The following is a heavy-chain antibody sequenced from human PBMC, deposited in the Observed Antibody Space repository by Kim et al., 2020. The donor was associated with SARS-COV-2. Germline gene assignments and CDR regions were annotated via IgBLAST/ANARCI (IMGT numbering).Heavy chain of an antibody. CDR3: ARGHYDILTGYFQKAYYYGMDV. J-gene: IGHJ6*02. Sequence: SVKVSCKASGGTFSSYAISWVRQAPGQGLEWMGGIIPIFGTANYAQKFQGRVTITADESTSTAYMELSSLRSEDTAVYYCARGHYDILTGYFQKAYYYGMDVWGQGTTVTVSS. CDR1: GGTFSSYA. V-gene: IGHV1-69*13. D-gene: IGHD3-9*01. CDR2: IIPIFGTA.